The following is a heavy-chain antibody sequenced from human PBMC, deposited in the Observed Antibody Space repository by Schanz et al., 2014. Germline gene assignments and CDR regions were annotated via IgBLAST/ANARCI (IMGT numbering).Heavy chain of an antibody. CDR3: ARGPSQGYSYGHNIGAYYYVMDV. CDR1: GGTFSSYT. Sequence: QVQLVQSGAEVKKPGSSVKVSCTASGGTFSSYTISWIRQAPGQGLEWMGRIIPVLAIADYAQKFQGRVTITADKSTSTASMELSSLRSEDTAVYYCARGPSQGYSYGHNIGAYYYVMDVWGQGTTVTVSS. V-gene: IGHV1-69*02. J-gene: IGHJ6*02. CDR2: IIPVLAIA. D-gene: IGHD5-18*01.